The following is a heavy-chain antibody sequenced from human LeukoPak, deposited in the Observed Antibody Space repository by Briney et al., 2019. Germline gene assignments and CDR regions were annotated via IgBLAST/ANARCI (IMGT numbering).Heavy chain of an antibody. CDR3: ARVGSGLNWFDP. J-gene: IGHJ5*02. CDR1: GYTFTSYD. CDR2: MNPNSGNT. Sequence: ASVTVSRKASGYTFTSYDINWVRQAPGQGLEWMGWMNPNSGNTGYAQKFQGRVTMTRNTSISTAYMELSSLRSEDTAVYYCARVGSGLNWFDPWGQGTLVTVSS. D-gene: IGHD6-19*01. V-gene: IGHV1-8*01.